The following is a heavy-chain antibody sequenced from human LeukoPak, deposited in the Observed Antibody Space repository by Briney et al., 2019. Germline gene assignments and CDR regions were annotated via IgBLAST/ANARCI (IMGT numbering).Heavy chain of an antibody. Sequence: PRGSLRLSCAASGFTLSSYWMSWVRQAPGKGLEWVANIKYDGSEKDYVDAVKGRFTISRDNAKNSLYLQMNSLRAEDTAVYYCARDIEAAGLFFDYWGQGTLVTVSS. D-gene: IGHD6-13*01. CDR2: IKYDGSEK. CDR1: GFTLSSYW. CDR3: ARDIEAAGLFFDY. V-gene: IGHV3-7*01. J-gene: IGHJ4*02.